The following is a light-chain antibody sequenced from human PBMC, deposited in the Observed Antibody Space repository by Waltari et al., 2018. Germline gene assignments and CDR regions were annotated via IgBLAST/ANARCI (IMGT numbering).Light chain of an antibody. CDR1: QSVSSY. J-gene: IGKJ4*01. CDR2: DAS. CDR3: QQRSTPLT. V-gene: IGKV3-11*01. Sequence: EIVLTQSPATLSLSPGERATLSCRASQSVSSYLAWYQQTPGQAPRPLIHDASNRATGIPARFSGSGSRTDFTLTISSLEPEDFAVYYCQQRSTPLTFGGGTKVEIK.